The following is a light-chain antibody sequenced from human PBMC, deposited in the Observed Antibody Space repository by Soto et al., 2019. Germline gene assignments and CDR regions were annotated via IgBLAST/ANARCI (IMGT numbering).Light chain of an antibody. CDR1: QSIRSS. CDR2: DTS. CDR3: QQRSNRPLT. J-gene: IGKJ5*01. Sequence: EVVMTQSPASLSASPGERVTLSCRASQSIRSSLAWYQQRPGQAPRLIIYDTSIRASGIPARFSGSWSGTDFTLTISSLDPEDVAVYYCQQRSNRPLTLGQGTRLEIK. V-gene: IGKV3-11*01.